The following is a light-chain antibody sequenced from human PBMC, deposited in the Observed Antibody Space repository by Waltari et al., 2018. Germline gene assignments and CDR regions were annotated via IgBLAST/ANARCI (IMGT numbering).Light chain of an antibody. CDR3: LQHNSFPLT. V-gene: IGKV1-17*01. CDR1: QGIRND. Sequence: DIQMTQSASSLSASVGDRVPITCRASQGIRNDLAWYQQKPGKAPKRLIYAASSLQSGVQSRFSGRGSGTDFTLTVSSLQPEDAATYCCLQHNSFPLTFGGGTNVEIK. CDR2: AAS. J-gene: IGKJ4*01.